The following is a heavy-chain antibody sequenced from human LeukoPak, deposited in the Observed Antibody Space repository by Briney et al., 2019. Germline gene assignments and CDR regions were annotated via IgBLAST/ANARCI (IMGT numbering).Heavy chain of an antibody. Sequence: KTSETLSFTCTVSGGSISSSSYYWGWIRQPPGKGLEWIGEINHSGSTNYNPSLKSRVTISVDTSKNQFSLKLSSVTAADTAVYYCARVPLYYDFWSGYDAFDIWGQGTMVTVSS. J-gene: IGHJ3*02. V-gene: IGHV4-39*07. CDR3: ARVPLYYDFWSGYDAFDI. CDR2: INHSGST. CDR1: GGSISSSSYY. D-gene: IGHD3-3*01.